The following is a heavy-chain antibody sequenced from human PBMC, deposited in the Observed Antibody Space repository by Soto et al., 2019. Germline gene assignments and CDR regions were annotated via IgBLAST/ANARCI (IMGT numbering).Heavy chain of an antibody. CDR1: GGSFSGYY. Sequence: SETLSLTCAVYGGSFSGYYWSWIRQPPGKGLEWIGEINHSGSTNYNPALKSRVNISEDTSKNEFSLKLSAVTAADTAVYYGAREGATVTAFDIWGQGTMVTVSS. J-gene: IGHJ3*02. V-gene: IGHV4-34*01. CDR3: AREGATVTAFDI. D-gene: IGHD4-4*01. CDR2: INHSGST.